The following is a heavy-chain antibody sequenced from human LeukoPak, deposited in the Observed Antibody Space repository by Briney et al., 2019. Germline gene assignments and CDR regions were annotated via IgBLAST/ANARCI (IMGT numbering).Heavy chain of an antibody. V-gene: IGHV4-39*02. J-gene: IGHJ6*03. D-gene: IGHD2-2*01. CDR2: VFYNGAT. CDR3: ARDIRLVVPAAMGKYYYYMDV. Sequence: SETLSLTCIVSGGSISSSIYYWAWVRQPPGKGLEWIGTVFYNGATQYSPSLRSRVTISIDTSKNHFSLKLTSVTAADTAVYYCARDIRLVVPAAMGKYYYYMDVWGKGTTVTVSS. CDR1: GGSISSSIYY.